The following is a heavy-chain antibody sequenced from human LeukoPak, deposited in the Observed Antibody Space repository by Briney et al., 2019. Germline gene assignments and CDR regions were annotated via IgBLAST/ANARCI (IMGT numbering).Heavy chain of an antibody. Sequence: GSLRLSFAASGFTFSSYAMSWVRQAPGKGLEWVSTISGGAENTHYADSVNGRFTISRDNSKKTLCLQMNSLRVEDTAVYHCARDVGGPMFDYWGQGILVTVSS. CDR1: GFTFSSYA. D-gene: IGHD3-16*01. CDR2: ISGGAENT. CDR3: ARDVGGPMFDY. V-gene: IGHV3-23*01. J-gene: IGHJ4*02.